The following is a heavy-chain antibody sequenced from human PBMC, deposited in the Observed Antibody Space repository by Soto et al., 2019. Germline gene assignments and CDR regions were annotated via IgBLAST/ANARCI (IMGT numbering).Heavy chain of an antibody. CDR1: GFTFDDYA. Sequence: EVQLVESGGGLVQPGRSLRLSCAASGFTFDDYAMHWVRQAPGKGLEWVSGISYNSGSIGYADSVKGRFTISRDNAKNSLFLQMNSLRAEDTALYYCAKGRGIYYCYDMDVWGQGTTVTVSS. CDR3: AKGRGIYYCYDMDV. V-gene: IGHV3-9*01. CDR2: ISYNSGSI. D-gene: IGHD1-1*01. J-gene: IGHJ6*02.